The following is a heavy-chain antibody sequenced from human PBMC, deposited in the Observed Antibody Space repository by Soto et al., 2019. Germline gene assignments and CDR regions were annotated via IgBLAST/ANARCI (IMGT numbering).Heavy chain of an antibody. Sequence: EVQLVESGGGLVQPGGSLRLSCAASGFTVSSNYMSWVRQAPGKGLEWVSVIYSGGSTYYADSVKGRFTISRDNSKXXLYLQMNSLRAEDTAVYYCARDLKDVVGAGYYFDYWGQGTLVTVSS. D-gene: IGHD1-26*01. CDR2: IYSGGST. CDR3: ARDLKDVVGAGYYFDY. V-gene: IGHV3-66*01. J-gene: IGHJ4*02. CDR1: GFTVSSNY.